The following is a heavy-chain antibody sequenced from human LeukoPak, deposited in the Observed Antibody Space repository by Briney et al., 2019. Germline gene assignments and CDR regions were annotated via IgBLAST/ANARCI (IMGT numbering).Heavy chain of an antibody. CDR3: ARETTIETKTFDDAFDI. V-gene: IGHV3-21*01. J-gene: IGHJ3*02. CDR1: GFTFSSYS. Sequence: PGGSLRLSCAASGFTFSSYSMNWVRQAPGKGLEWVSSISSSSSYIYYADSVKGRFTISRDNAKNSLYLQMNSLRAEDTAVYYCARETTIETKTFDDAFDIWGQGTMVTVSS. D-gene: IGHD1-14*01. CDR2: ISSSSSYI.